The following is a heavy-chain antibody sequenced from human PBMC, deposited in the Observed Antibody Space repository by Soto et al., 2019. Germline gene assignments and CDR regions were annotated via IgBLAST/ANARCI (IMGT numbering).Heavy chain of an antibody. CDR3: AKQFTPHRSGWPDGFAI. CDR2: ISYDESNK. D-gene: IGHD6-19*01. Sequence: QVQLVESGGGVVQPGRSLRLSCAASGFSFRSYGMHWVRQAPGRGLEWVAVISYDESNKYYADSVKGRFTISRDNSKNLRYLQITRLRGEDTAVYYCAKQFTPHRSGWPDGFAIWGHWAMVNVS. CDR1: GFSFRSYG. J-gene: IGHJ3*02. V-gene: IGHV3-30*18.